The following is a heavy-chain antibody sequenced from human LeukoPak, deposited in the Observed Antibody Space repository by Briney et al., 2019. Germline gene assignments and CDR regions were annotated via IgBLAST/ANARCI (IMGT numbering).Heavy chain of an antibody. CDR2: INHSGST. CDR3: ARARGYSGYGKVYYYYMDV. V-gene: IGHV4-34*01. Sequence: SETLSLTCAVYGGSFSGYYWSWIRQPPGKGLEWIGEINHSGSTNYNPSLKSRVTISVDTSKNQFSLKLSSVTAADTAVYYCARARGYSGYGKVYYYYMDVWGKGTTVTISS. J-gene: IGHJ6*03. CDR1: GGSFSGYY. D-gene: IGHD5-12*01.